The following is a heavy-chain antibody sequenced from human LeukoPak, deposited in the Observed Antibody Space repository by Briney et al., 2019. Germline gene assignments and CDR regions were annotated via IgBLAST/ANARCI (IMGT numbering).Heavy chain of an antibody. CDR3: AKATGYSSSWYNLDY. J-gene: IGHJ4*02. CDR1: GFTFSSYA. Sequence: GGSLRLSCAASGFTFSSYAMSWVRQAPGRGLEWVSAISGSGGSTYYADSVKGRFTISRDNSKNTLYLQMNSLRAEDTAVYYCAKATGYSSSWYNLDYWGQGTLVTVSS. V-gene: IGHV3-23*01. D-gene: IGHD6-13*01. CDR2: ISGSGGST.